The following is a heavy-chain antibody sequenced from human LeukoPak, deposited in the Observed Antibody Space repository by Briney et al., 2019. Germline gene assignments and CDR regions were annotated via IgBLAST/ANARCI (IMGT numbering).Heavy chain of an antibody. Sequence: SETLSLTCAVYGGFFSGYYWSWIRQPPGKGLEWIGEINHSGSTNYNPSLRSRITMSLDTSENQLSLKLYSVTAADTAIYYCARYQTGTMFAVWGQGTLVTISS. V-gene: IGHV4-34*10. J-gene: IGHJ4*02. CDR1: GGFFSGYY. CDR3: ARYQTGTMFAV. CDR2: INHSGST. D-gene: IGHD1/OR15-1a*01.